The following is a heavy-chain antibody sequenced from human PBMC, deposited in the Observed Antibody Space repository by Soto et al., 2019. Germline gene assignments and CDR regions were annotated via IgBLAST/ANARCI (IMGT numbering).Heavy chain of an antibody. CDR1: GGTFSSYA. D-gene: IGHD3-10*01. CDR3: ARGWGDFTTAGFDY. J-gene: IGHJ4*02. CDR2: IIPMFGTA. V-gene: IGHV1-69*01. Sequence: QVQLVQSGAEMKKPGSSVKVSCKASGGTFSSYAFSWVRQAPGQGLEWMGGIIPMFGTANYAQKFQGRVTITADESTSTAYMELSSLRSEDTAVYYCARGWGDFTTAGFDYWGQGTLVTVSS.